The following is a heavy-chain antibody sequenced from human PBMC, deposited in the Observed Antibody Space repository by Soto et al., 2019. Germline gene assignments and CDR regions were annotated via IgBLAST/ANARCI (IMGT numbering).Heavy chain of an antibody. D-gene: IGHD2-2*02. Sequence: SETLSLTCAVYGGSFSGYYWSWIRHPPGKGLEWIGEINHSGSTNYNPSLKSRVTISVDTSKNQFSLKLSSVTAADTAVYYCAMTVVVPAAIQGAYNWFDPWGQGTLVTVSS. CDR2: INHSGST. V-gene: IGHV4-34*01. CDR3: AMTVVVPAAIQGAYNWFDP. CDR1: GGSFSGYY. J-gene: IGHJ5*02.